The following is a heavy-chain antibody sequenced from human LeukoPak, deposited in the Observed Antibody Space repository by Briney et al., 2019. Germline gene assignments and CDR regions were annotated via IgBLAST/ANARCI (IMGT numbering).Heavy chain of an antibody. Sequence: PGGSLGLSCAASRFSFSDYTMSWVRQLPGKGLEWVSGIRHSGVDSSYADSVKGRFTISRDDSKNMLYLQMNSLRDDDTGVYYCARDRRATPMYFFDFWGQGTPVTVSS. V-gene: IGHV3-23*01. J-gene: IGHJ4*02. CDR3: ARDRRATPMYFFDF. CDR1: RFSFSDYT. D-gene: IGHD2-15*01. CDR2: IRHSGVDS.